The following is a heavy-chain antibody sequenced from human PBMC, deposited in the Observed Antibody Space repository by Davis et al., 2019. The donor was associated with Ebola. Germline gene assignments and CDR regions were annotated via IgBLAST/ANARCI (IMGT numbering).Heavy chain of an antibody. J-gene: IGHJ5*02. CDR3: ARETVADLNWFDP. Sequence: AASVKVSCKASGYTFTSYDINWVRQATGQGLEWMGWMNPNSGNTGYAQKFQGRVSMTRNTSISTAYMELSSPRSEDTAMYYCARETVADLNWFDPWGQGTLVTVSS. V-gene: IGHV1-8*01. D-gene: IGHD4-23*01. CDR1: GYTFTSYD. CDR2: MNPNSGNT.